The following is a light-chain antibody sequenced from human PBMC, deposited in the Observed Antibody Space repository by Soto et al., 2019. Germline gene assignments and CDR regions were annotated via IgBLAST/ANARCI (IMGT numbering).Light chain of an antibody. CDR2: GAS. CDR1: QSVSSSY. CDR3: QQYGNSSPDT. V-gene: IGKV3-20*01. Sequence: EIVLTQSPGTLSLSPGERATLSCRASQSVSSSYLAWYQQKPGQAPRVLIYGASSRVTGIPDRFSGSGSGADFTLTISRLEPEDFAVYFCQQYGNSSPDTFGQGTKVEIK. J-gene: IGKJ2*01.